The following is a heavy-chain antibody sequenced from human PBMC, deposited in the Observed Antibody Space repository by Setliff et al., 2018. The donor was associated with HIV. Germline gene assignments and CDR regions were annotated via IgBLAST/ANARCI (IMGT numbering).Heavy chain of an antibody. D-gene: IGHD2-8*01. CDR3: ARPLLRTNTVYGILGNWFDS. J-gene: IGHJ5*01. Sequence: PSETLSLTCTVSGGSISSYYWSWIRQPAGKGLEWIGHIYTSGSTNYNPSLKGRVTISVDTSKNQFSLKLSSVTAADTAVYYCARPLLRTNTVYGILGNWFDSWGRGTLVTVSS. CDR2: IYTSGST. V-gene: IGHV4-4*07. CDR1: GGSISSYY.